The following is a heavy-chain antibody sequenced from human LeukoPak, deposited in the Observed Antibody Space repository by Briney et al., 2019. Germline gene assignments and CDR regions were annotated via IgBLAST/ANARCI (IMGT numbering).Heavy chain of an antibody. CDR1: GYTFTRYY. CDR3: ARERGGSGWYEYYFDY. D-gene: IGHD6-19*01. Sequence: ASVKVSCKASGYTFTRYYMHWVRQAPGHGLEWMGIINPSVGSTSYAQKFQGRVTMTRDTSTSTVYMELSSLRSEDTAVYYCARERGGSGWYEYYFDYWGQGTLVTVSS. V-gene: IGHV1-46*01. J-gene: IGHJ4*02. CDR2: INPSVGST.